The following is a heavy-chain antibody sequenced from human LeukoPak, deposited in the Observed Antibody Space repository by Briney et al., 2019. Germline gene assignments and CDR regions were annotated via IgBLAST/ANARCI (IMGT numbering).Heavy chain of an antibody. D-gene: IGHD3-22*01. J-gene: IGHJ4*02. Sequence: SETLSLTCAVYGGSFSGYYWSWIRQPPGKGLEWIGEINHSGSTNYNPSLKSRVTISVDTSKNQFSLKLSSVTAADTAVYYCAGGSRFLYYYDSSGYYRPEYYFDYWGQGTLVTVSS. CDR1: GGSFSGYY. CDR2: INHSGST. V-gene: IGHV4-34*01. CDR3: AGGSRFLYYYDSSGYYRPEYYFDY.